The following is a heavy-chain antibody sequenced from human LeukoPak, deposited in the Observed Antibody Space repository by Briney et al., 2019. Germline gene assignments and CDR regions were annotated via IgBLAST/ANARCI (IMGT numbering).Heavy chain of an antibody. CDR1: GFTVSSNY. Sequence: PGGSLRLSCAASGFTVSSNYMSWVRQAPGKGLEWVSVIYSGGSTYYADSVKGRFTISRDNSKNTLYLQMNSLRAEDTAVYYCASTSGGGSDDAFDIWGQGTMVTVSS. D-gene: IGHD2-8*02. CDR3: ASTSGGGSDDAFDI. J-gene: IGHJ3*02. V-gene: IGHV3-66*02. CDR2: IYSGGST.